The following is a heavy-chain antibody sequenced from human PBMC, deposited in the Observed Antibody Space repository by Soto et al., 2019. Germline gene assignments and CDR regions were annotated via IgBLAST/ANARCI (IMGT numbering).Heavy chain of an antibody. Sequence: SETLSLTCTVSGGSIISSSYYWVLIRQPPGKGLEWIGSIYYSGSTYYNPSLKSRVTISVDTSKNQFSLKLSSVTAADTAVYYCARGIASGVGVAATPPYYYYGMDVWGQGTTVTVSS. D-gene: IGHD2-15*01. CDR1: GGSIISSSYY. CDR2: IYYSGST. V-gene: IGHV4-39*01. CDR3: ARGIASGVGVAATPPYYYYGMDV. J-gene: IGHJ6*02.